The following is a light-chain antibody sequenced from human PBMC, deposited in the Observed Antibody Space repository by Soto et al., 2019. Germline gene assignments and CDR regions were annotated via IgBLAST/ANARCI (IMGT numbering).Light chain of an antibody. CDR1: KLGDKY. CDR2: QDS. J-gene: IGLJ2*01. CDR3: QAWDSSTAFHVV. Sequence: SYELTQPPSLSVSPGQTASITCSGDKLGDKYACWYQQKPGQSPVLVIYQDSKRPSGIPERFSGSNSGNTATLTISGTQAMDEADYYCQAWDSSTAFHVVFGGGTKLTVL. V-gene: IGLV3-1*01.